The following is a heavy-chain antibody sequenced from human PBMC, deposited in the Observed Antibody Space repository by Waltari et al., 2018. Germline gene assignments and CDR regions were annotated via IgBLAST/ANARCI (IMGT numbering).Heavy chain of an antibody. J-gene: IGHJ4*02. CDR2: INPSGGTT. Sequence: QVQLVQSGAEVKKPGASVTISCKASEYASTSYYMHWVRQAPGQGLEWMGIINPSGGTTTYAQKFQGRVTMTTDTSTSTAYLELSRLISEDTAMYYCTRGGSGSYYYDWGQGTLVTVSS. CDR3: TRGGSGSYYYD. D-gene: IGHD1-26*01. CDR1: EYASTSYY. V-gene: IGHV1-46*01.